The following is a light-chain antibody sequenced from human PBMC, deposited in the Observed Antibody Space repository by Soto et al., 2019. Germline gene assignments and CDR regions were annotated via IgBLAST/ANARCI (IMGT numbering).Light chain of an antibody. CDR1: SSNIGSNT. J-gene: IGLJ3*02. CDR2: SNN. CDR3: AVWDDSLDGRV. Sequence: QSVLTQPPSASGTPGQRVTISCSGSSSNIGSNTVNWYQQLPGTAPKLLIYSNNRRPSGVPDRFSGSKSGTSASLAISGLQSEDEADYSCAVWDDSLDGRVFGGGTKLTVL. V-gene: IGLV1-44*01.